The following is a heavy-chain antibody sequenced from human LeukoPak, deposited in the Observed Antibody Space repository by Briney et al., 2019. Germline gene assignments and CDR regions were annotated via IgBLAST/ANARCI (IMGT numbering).Heavy chain of an antibody. CDR3: AKDRSPTGSYYGMDV. Sequence: GGSLRLSCAASGFTFSYYAMRWVRQAPGKGLEWVAVISNDGSKKVYIDSVKGRFTVSSDKSTDTLYLQMNSLRPEDTAVYYCAKDRSPTGSYYGMDVWGQGTAVIVSS. CDR1: GFTFSYYA. CDR2: ISNDGSKK. D-gene: IGHD1-1*01. J-gene: IGHJ6*02. V-gene: IGHV3-30*18.